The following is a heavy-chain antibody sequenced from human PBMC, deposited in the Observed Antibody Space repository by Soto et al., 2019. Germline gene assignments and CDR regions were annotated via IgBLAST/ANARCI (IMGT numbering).Heavy chain of an antibody. D-gene: IGHD3-22*01. V-gene: IGHV3-23*01. Sequence: GGSLRLSCAASGFTFSSYAMSWVRQAPGKGLEWVSAIGARSGSTYYADSVKGRFTISRDNSKNTLYLQMNSLRAEDTAVYYCARASRNYYDSSGYLYYFDYWGQGTLVTVSS. CDR3: ARASRNYYDSSGYLYYFDY. J-gene: IGHJ4*02. CDR2: IGARSGST. CDR1: GFTFSSYA.